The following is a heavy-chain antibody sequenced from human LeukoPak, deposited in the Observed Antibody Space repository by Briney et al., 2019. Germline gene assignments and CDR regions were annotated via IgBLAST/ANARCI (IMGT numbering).Heavy chain of an antibody. V-gene: IGHV3-21*01. Sequence: GGSLRLSCAASGFTFSSYSMNWVRQAPGKGLEWVSSISSSSSYKYYADSVKGRFTISRDNAKNSLYLQMNSLRAEDTAVYYCAKEFKSGVAAAGRMDVWGQGTTVTVSS. CDR1: GFTFSSYS. CDR2: ISSSSSYK. CDR3: AKEFKSGVAAAGRMDV. J-gene: IGHJ6*02. D-gene: IGHD6-13*01.